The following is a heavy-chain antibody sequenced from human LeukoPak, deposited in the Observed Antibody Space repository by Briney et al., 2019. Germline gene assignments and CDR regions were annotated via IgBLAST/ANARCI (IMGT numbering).Heavy chain of an antibody. CDR1: GYTFADYG. V-gene: IGHV1-18*01. CDR3: VVILPPVPK. Sequence: VASVTVSCKASGYTFADYGLSWVRQAPGQGLEWMGWISVYSGHTNYAEALQGRLTMTTDTSTTTAYMEMRSLRSDDTAVYYCVVILPPVPKWGQGTLVTVSS. CDR2: ISVYSGHT. J-gene: IGHJ4*02. D-gene: IGHD2-2*01.